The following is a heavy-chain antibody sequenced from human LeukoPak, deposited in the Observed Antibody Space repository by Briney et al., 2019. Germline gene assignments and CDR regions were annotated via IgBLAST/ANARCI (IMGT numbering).Heavy chain of an antibody. CDR3: ATDGRTMIASTNYYYYMDV. Sequence: ASVKVSCKASGYTFTGYYMHWVRQAPGQGLEWMGIINPSGGSTSYAQKFQGRVTMTRDMSTSTVYMELSSLRSEDTAVYYCATDGRTMIASTNYYYYMDVWGKGTTVTVSS. CDR2: INPSGGST. V-gene: IGHV1-46*01. CDR1: GYTFTGYY. J-gene: IGHJ6*03. D-gene: IGHD3-22*01.